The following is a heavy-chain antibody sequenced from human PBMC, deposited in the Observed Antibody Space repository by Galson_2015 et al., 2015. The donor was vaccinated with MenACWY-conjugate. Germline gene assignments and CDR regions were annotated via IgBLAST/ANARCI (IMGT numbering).Heavy chain of an antibody. J-gene: IGHJ5*02. CDR1: GFTFNQYW. Sequence: SLRLSCAASGFTFNQYWMHWVRHAPGKGLVWVSRISPDGSVTNYADSVKGRFTLSRDNAKNALYLQMNSLRGDDTAVYYCTRGNDVYGRFDPWGQGTLVTVSS. V-gene: IGHV3-74*01. CDR3: TRGNDVYGRFDP. D-gene: IGHD5/OR15-5a*01. CDR2: ISPDGSVT.